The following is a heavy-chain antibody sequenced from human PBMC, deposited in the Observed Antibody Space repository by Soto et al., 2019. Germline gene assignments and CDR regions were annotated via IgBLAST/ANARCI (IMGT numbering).Heavy chain of an antibody. J-gene: IGHJ4*02. V-gene: IGHV4-59*01. D-gene: IGHD5-12*01. CDR2: IYYSGST. Sequence: PSETLSLTCTVSGGSISSYYWSWIRQPPGKGLEWIGYIYYSGSTNYNPSLKSRVTISVDTSKNQFSLKLSSVTAADTAVYYCARRKEMATIRGDSRFDYWGQGTLVTVSS. CDR1: GGSISSYY. CDR3: ARRKEMATIRGDSRFDY.